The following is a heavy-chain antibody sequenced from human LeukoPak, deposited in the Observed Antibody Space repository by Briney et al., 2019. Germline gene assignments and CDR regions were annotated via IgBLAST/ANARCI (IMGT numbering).Heavy chain of an antibody. CDR1: GFTFNNYA. CDR3: AKYSTYYDSSGHFDY. D-gene: IGHD3-22*01. J-gene: IGHJ4*02. CDR2: ISGSGSST. V-gene: IGHV3-23*01. Sequence: PGGSLRLSCAASGFTFNNYAMSWVRQAPGKGLEWVSAISGSGSSTSYADSVKGRFTISRDNPKNTLYLQMNSLRAEDTAVYYCAKYSTYYDSSGHFDYWGQGTLVTVSS.